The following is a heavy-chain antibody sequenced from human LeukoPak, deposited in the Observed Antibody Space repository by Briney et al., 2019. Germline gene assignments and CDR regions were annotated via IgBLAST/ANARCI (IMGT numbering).Heavy chain of an antibody. V-gene: IGHV3-33*01. CDR3: ARDWASSWDY. J-gene: IGHJ4*02. CDR2: IWYDGSSI. D-gene: IGHD3-16*01. CDR1: GFTFSSHG. Sequence: PGRSLRLSCAASGFTFSSHGMHWVRQAPGKGLEWVAIIWYDGSSIYYADSVKGRFTISRDNSKNTLYLEMNSLSAEDTAMYYCARDWASSWDYWGQGTLVTVSS.